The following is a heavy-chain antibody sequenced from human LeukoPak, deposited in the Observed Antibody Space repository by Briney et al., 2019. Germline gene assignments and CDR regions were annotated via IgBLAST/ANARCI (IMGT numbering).Heavy chain of an antibody. CDR1: GYKFTVDY. V-gene: IGHV1-2*02. J-gene: IGHJ4*02. Sequence: ASVKVSCKSSGYKFTVDYIHWVRQAPGQGLEWMGWIYSHSGGTHYAQKFQGGVTMTRDTSTSTAYMELSGLRLDDTAVYYCARGAVRFGDYWGQGTLVTVSA. D-gene: IGHD3-16*01. CDR2: IYSHSGGT. CDR3: ARGAVRFGDY.